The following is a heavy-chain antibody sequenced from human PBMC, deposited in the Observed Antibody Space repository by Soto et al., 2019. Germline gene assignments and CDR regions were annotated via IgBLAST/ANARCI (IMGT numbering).Heavy chain of an antibody. CDR2: IYPGDSDT. V-gene: IGHV5-51*01. Sequence: GESLKISCKGSGYSFTSYWIGWVRQMPGKGLEWMGIIYPGDSDTRYSPSFQGQVTISADKSISTAYLQWSSLKASDTAMYYCARYSSSGPYYYYMDVWGKGTTVTVSS. D-gene: IGHD2-15*01. J-gene: IGHJ6*03. CDR3: ARYSSSGPYYYYMDV. CDR1: GYSFTSYW.